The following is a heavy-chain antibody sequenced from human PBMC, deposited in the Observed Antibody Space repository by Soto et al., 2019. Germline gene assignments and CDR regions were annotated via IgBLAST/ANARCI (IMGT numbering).Heavy chain of an antibody. V-gene: IGHV3-30-3*01. Sequence: KGLEWVAVISYDGSIKDYADSVKGRFTISRDNSKKTLHLRINSLRADDTAVYYCARPPLIRWFFFFQAEDGIRDTVPVSAFLLNRSSDL. J-gene: IGHJ2*01. CDR3: ARPPLIRWFFFFQAEDGIRDTVPVSAFLLNRSSDL. CDR2: ISYDGSIK. D-gene: IGHD3-9*01.